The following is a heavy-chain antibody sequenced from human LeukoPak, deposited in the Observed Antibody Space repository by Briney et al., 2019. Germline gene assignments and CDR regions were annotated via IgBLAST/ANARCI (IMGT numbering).Heavy chain of an antibody. CDR2: IYHSGST. Sequence: SETLSLTCTVSGGSISSYYWSWIRQPPGKGLEWIGYIYHSGSTKYNPSLKSRVTISVDTSKNQFSLKLSSVTAADTAIYYCARRTDNWFDPWGQGTLVTVSS. CDR1: GGSISSYY. CDR3: ARRTDNWFDP. J-gene: IGHJ5*02. V-gene: IGHV4-59*12. D-gene: IGHD1-14*01.